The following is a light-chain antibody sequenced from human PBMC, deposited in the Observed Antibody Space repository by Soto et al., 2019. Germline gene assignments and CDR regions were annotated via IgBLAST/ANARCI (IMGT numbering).Light chain of an antibody. Sequence: QSVLTQPPSASGTPGQTVTISCSGSRSNIGTNAVTWYRHLPGTAPKLLIHRNHQRPSGVPDRFSVPKSGASASLAISGLQSEDEADYYCAGWDDSLNGVVFGGGTKLTVL. J-gene: IGLJ2*01. CDR1: RSNIGTNA. CDR3: AGWDDSLNGVV. V-gene: IGLV1-44*01. CDR2: RNH.